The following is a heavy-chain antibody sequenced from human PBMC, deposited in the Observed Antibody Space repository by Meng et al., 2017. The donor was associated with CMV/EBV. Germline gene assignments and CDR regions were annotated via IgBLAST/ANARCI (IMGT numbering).Heavy chain of an antibody. Sequence: LGLSCAASGFPVSSNDMSWVRQAPGKGLEWVSVIYSGGSTYYADSVKGRFTISRDNSKNTLYLQMNSLRAEDTAVYYCARGTPQFDPWGQGTLVTVSS. J-gene: IGHJ5*02. V-gene: IGHV3-66*02. CDR1: GFPVSSND. CDR3: ARGTPQFDP. D-gene: IGHD2-15*01. CDR2: IYSGGST.